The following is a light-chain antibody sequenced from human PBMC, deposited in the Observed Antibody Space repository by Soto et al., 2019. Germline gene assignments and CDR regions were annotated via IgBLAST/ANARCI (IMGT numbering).Light chain of an antibody. J-gene: IGKJ1*01. CDR2: KAS. CDR3: QQYSGDSRA. Sequence: DIQMTQSPSTLSASVGDRVTITCRASQSISSWLAWYQQKPGKAPKLLIYKASRLHSGVSSRFSGSASGTEFTLTISSLQPDDFATYYCQQYSGDSRAFGQGTKVEMK. V-gene: IGKV1-5*03. CDR1: QSISSW.